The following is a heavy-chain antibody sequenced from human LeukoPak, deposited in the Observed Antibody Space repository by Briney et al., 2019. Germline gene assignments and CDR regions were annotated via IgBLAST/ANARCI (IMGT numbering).Heavy chain of an antibody. CDR3: TTESGDYNWFDP. CDR2: IENKADGGTT. CDR1: GFTLNNAW. Sequence: GGSLRLSCAASGFTLNNAWMSWVRQAPGKRLEWVGRIENKADGGTTDYAAPVRGRFTISRDDSKNTLYLQMNSLKTEDTAVYYCTTESGDYNWFDPWGQGTLVTVSS. D-gene: IGHD1-26*01. V-gene: IGHV3-15*04. J-gene: IGHJ5*02.